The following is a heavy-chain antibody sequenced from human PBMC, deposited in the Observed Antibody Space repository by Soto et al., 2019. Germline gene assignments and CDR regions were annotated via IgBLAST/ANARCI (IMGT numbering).Heavy chain of an antibody. CDR3: AKLYPEYSSSYHFDY. V-gene: IGHV3-23*01. Sequence: GGSLRLSCAASGFTFSSYAVSWVRQAPGKGLEWVSAISGSGGSTYYADSVKGRFTISRDNSKNTLYLQMNSLRAEDTAVYYCAKLYPEYSSSYHFDYWGQGTLVTVSS. CDR2: ISGSGGST. CDR1: GFTFSSYA. D-gene: IGHD6-6*01. J-gene: IGHJ4*02.